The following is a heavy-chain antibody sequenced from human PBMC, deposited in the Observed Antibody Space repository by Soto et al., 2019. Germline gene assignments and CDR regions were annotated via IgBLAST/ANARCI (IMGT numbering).Heavy chain of an antibody. J-gene: IGHJ4*02. CDR3: TKAVGATHRGYFDY. CDR2: ISYDGSNK. V-gene: IGHV3-30*18. D-gene: IGHD1-26*01. CDR1: GFTFSSYG. Sequence: PGGSLRLSCEASGFTFSSYGMHWVRQAPGKGLKWVAVISYDGSNKYCADSVKGRFTISRDNSKNTTFLQMNSLRAEDTAVYFCTKAVGATHRGYFDYWGKGNLVTVSS.